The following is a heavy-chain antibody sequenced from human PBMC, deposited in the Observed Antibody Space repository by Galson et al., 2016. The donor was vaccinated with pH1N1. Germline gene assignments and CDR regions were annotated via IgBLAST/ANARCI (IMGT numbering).Heavy chain of an antibody. CDR1: GFAFDDFA. D-gene: IGHD3-10*01. V-gene: IGHV3-9*01. J-gene: IGHJ4*02. CDR2: ISWNSNSI. Sequence: SLRLSCAASGFAFDDFAMHWVRHVPGKGLEWVSGISWNSNSIGYADSVKGRFTISRDSAKKSLFLQMNSLRVEDTALYYCEKGAGRHYFGSGSFYYWGQGTQVTVSS. CDR3: EKGAGRHYFGSGSFYY.